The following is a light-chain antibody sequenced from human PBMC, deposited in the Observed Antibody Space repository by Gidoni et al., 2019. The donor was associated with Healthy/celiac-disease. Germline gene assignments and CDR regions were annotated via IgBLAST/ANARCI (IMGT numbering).Light chain of an antibody. CDR2: AAS. Sequence: AIRMTQSPSSLSASTGDRVTITCRARQGISSYLAWYQQKPGKAPKLLIYAASTLQSGVPSRCSGSGSGTDFTLTISCLQSEDFATYYCQQYYSLWTFXQXTKVEIK. CDR3: QQYYSLWT. CDR1: QGISSY. V-gene: IGKV1-8*01. J-gene: IGKJ1*01.